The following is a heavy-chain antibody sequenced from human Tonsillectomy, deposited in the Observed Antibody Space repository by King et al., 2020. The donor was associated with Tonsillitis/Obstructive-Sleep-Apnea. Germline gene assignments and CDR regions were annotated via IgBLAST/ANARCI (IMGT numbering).Heavy chain of an antibody. CDR1: GDSVSSYA. CDR2: IDNSGST. V-gene: IGHV4-59*02. J-gene: IGHJ4*02. CDR3: ARVLVRGISATFDY. D-gene: IGHD1-26*01. Sequence: QLQESGPGLVKPSETLSLTCTVSGDSVSSYAWNWIRQPPGKGLEWIGNIDNSGSTSYNPSLKSRVSMSLDRSQNQLSLKLTSITAADTAVYYCARVLVRGISATFDYWGQGTLVTVSS.